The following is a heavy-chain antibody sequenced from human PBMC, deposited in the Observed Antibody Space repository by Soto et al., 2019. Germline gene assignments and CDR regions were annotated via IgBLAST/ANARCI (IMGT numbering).Heavy chain of an antibody. CDR2: TYYRSKWYN. Sequence: SQTLSLTCAISGDSVSSNSAAWNWIRQSPSRGLEWLGRTYYRSKWYNDYAVSVKSRITINPDTSKNQFSLQLNSVTPEDTAVYYCARQISFYSGYDYYYGMAFWGQGTTVTLSS. CDR3: ARQISFYSGYDYYYGMAF. V-gene: IGHV6-1*01. D-gene: IGHD5-12*01. J-gene: IGHJ6*01. CDR1: GDSVSSNSAA.